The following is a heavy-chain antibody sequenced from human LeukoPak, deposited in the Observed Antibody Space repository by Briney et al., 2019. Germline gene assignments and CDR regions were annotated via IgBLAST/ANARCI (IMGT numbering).Heavy chain of an antibody. CDR2: INPGSGGT. Sequence: ASVKVSCKASGYTFTDYYIHWVRQAPGQGLEWMGWINPGSGGTNYAQKFQGRVTMTRDTSISTAYMEVSSLRSDDAAVYYCARTVTTRNGYWGQGTLVTVSS. CDR1: GYTFTDYY. J-gene: IGHJ4*02. CDR3: ARTVTTRNGY. V-gene: IGHV1-2*02. D-gene: IGHD4-17*01.